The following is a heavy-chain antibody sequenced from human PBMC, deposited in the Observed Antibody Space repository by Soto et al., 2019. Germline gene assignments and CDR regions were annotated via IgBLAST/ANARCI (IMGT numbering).Heavy chain of an antibody. V-gene: IGHV1-69*13. D-gene: IGHD2-15*01. CDR2: IIPIFGTA. Sequence: SVKVSCKASGGTFSSYAISWVRQAPGQGLEWMGGIIPIFGTANYAQKFQGRVTITADESTSTAYMELSSLRSEDTAVYYCARYCSGGSCYSYVGQDYYYGMDVWGQGTTVTVSS. CDR3: ARYCSGGSCYSYVGQDYYYGMDV. CDR1: GGTFSSYA. J-gene: IGHJ6*02.